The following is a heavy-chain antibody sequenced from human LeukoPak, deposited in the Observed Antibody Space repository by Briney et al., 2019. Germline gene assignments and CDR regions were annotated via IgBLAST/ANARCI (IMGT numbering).Heavy chain of an antibody. CDR3: ARVRRFNGYYNVYFDY. CDR1: GGSISSYY. CDR2: IHYSGNT. V-gene: IGHV4-59*01. J-gene: IGHJ4*02. D-gene: IGHD3-9*01. Sequence: SETLSLTCTVPGGSISSYYWSWIRQPPGKGLEWIGYIHYSGNTNYNPSLKSRVTISVDSSNNQLSLKLGSVTAADTAVYYCARVRRFNGYYNVYFDYWGQGTLVTVSS.